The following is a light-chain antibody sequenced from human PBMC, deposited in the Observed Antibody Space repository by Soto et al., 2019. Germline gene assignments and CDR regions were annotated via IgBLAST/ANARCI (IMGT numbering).Light chain of an antibody. J-gene: IGKJ2*01. V-gene: IGKV4-1*01. CDR3: QQYYSDFFT. CDR2: WAS. CDR1: QSLLYSSNNKTY. Sequence: DIVMTQSPEFLAVPLGERATINCKSSQSLLYSSNNKTYLAWYQHRPGQSPKMISFWASARESGVPDRFSGSGSETDFTLSLSNLQAEDAAVYYCQQYYSDFFTFGQGTRLEIK.